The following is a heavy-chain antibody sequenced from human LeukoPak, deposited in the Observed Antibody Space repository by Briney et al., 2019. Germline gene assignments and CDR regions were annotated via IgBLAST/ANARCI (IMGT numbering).Heavy chain of an antibody. CDR2: NTSRDGTT. Sequence: GGSLRLSCAASGFTFNIYAMSWVRQTPGKGLEWVSSNTSRDGTTYYTDSVKGRFTISRDNSENTLYLQMNSPRAEDTAIYYCVRDRPNYYDSSGHYYRRDGDYWGQGTLSPSPQ. CDR1: GFTFNIYA. J-gene: IGHJ4*02. D-gene: IGHD3-22*01. V-gene: IGHV3-23*01. CDR3: VRDRPNYYDSSGHYYRRDGDY.